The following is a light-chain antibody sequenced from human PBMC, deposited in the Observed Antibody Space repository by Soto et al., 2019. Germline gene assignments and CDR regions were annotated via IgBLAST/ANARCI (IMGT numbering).Light chain of an antibody. CDR3: QQYGSSPRT. J-gene: IGKJ1*01. CDR2: GAS. Sequence: EIVLTQSPSTLSLSPGERATHYCRASQSVSSYLAWYQQKPGQAPRPLIYGASSRATGIPDRFSGSGSGTDFTLTISRLEPEDFAVYYCQQYGSSPRTFGQGTKVDIK. CDR1: QSVSSY. V-gene: IGKV3-20*01.